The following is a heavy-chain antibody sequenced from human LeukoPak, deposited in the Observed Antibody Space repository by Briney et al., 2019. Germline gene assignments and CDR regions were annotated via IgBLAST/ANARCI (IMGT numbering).Heavy chain of an antibody. V-gene: IGHV3-48*01. Sequence: GGSLRLSCAASGFTLSSYSMNWVRQAPGKGLEWVSYISGGSSTIYYADSVKGRFTVSRDNAKNSLYLLMDTLRAEDTAVYYCARVGGNQWLDYWGQGTLVTVSS. CDR2: ISGGSSTI. CDR1: GFTLSSYS. J-gene: IGHJ4*02. CDR3: ARVGGNQWLDY. D-gene: IGHD6-19*01.